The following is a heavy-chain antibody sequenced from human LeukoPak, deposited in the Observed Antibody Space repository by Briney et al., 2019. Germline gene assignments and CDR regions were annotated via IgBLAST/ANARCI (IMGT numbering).Heavy chain of an antibody. D-gene: IGHD1-26*01. V-gene: IGHV4-59*01. CDR3: ARDSGSFDY. CDR1: GGSISSYY. CDR2: IYYSGST. Sequence: PSETLSLTCTVSGGSISSYYRSWIRQPPGKGLEWIGYIYYSGSTNYNPSLKSRVTISVDTSKNQFSLKLSSVTAADTAVYYCARDSGSFDYWGQGTLVTVSS. J-gene: IGHJ4*02.